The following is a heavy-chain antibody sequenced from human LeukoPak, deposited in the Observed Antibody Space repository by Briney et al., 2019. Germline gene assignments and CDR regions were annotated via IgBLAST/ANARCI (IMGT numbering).Heavy chain of an antibody. D-gene: IGHD6-13*01. Sequence: GGSLRLSCAASEFSVGSNYMTWVRQAPGKGLEWVSLIYSGGSTYYADSVKGRFTISRDNSKNTLYLQMNSLRAEDTAVYYCARAGYSSSWYGLYYYYYMDVWGKGTTVTISS. CDR3: ARAGYSSSWYGLYYYYYMDV. CDR2: IYSGGST. CDR1: EFSVGSNY. V-gene: IGHV3-66*01. J-gene: IGHJ6*03.